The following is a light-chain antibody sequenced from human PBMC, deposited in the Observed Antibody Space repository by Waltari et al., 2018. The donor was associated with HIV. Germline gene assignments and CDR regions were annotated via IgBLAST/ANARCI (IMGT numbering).Light chain of an antibody. CDR3: QHLNSYPIT. CDR2: GAS. CDR1: RGIGNF. J-gene: IGKJ5*01. V-gene: IGKV1-9*01. Sequence: DIELTQSPSFLSDSVGDRVTITCRASRGIGNFLAWYQQKPGKGPKLLIYGASTLQTGVPSRFSGSGSGTEFTLTLSNLQPEDFAIYYCQHLNSYPITFGQGTRLDIK.